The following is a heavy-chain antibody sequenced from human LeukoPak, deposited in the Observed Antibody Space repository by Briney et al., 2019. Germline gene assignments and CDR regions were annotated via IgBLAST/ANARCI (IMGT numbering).Heavy chain of an antibody. CDR2: IYSGGST. Sequence: GGSLRLSCAASGFTVSSNYMSWVRQAPGKGLEWVSVIYSGGSTYYADSVKGRFTISRDNSKNTLYHQMNSLRAEDTAVYYCASEAVAAPGYWGQGTLVTVSS. CDR1: GFTVSSNY. CDR3: ASEAVAAPGY. J-gene: IGHJ4*02. D-gene: IGHD6-19*01. V-gene: IGHV3-66*02.